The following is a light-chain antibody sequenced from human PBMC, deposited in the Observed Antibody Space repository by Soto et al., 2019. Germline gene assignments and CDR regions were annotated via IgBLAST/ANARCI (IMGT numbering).Light chain of an antibody. CDR1: SGHSSYA. J-gene: IGLJ2*01. V-gene: IGLV4-69*01. Sequence: QPVLTQSPSASASLGASVKLTCTLSSGHSSYAIAWHQQQPETGPRYLMKLNSDGSHSKGDGIPDRFSGSSSGAERYLTISSLQSEDEADYYCQTWGTGIRVFGGRTKLTVL. CDR3: QTWGTGIRV. CDR2: LNSDGSH.